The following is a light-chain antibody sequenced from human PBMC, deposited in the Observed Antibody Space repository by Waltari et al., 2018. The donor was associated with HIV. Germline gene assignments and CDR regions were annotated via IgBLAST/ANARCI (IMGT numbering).Light chain of an antibody. CDR2: EVS. V-gene: IGLV2-14*01. CDR1: RTDIGAYNY. Sequence: QSALTQPASVSGSPGQSITISCTGTRTDIGAYNYVSWYQQFPGKAPKVIIYEVSNRPSGISNRFAGSKSGNTASLTISGLQAEDEADYYCSSYTTSSTWVFGGGTTLTVL. CDR3: SSYTTSSTWV. J-gene: IGLJ3*02.